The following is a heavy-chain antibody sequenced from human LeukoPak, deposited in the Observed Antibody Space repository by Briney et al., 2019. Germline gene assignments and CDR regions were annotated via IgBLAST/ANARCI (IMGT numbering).Heavy chain of an antibody. CDR1: GYTFTNYY. V-gene: IGHV1-2*02. CDR2: ISPNSGAT. Sequence: ASVKVSCKASGYTFTNYYIHWVRQAPGQGLEWMGWISPNSGATGYAQMFQGRVTMTRDTSIRTAYMDLSRLKSDDTAVHYCVRGPNSSSWYRGDYWGQGTLVTVSS. D-gene: IGHD6-13*01. J-gene: IGHJ4*02. CDR3: VRGPNSSSWYRGDY.